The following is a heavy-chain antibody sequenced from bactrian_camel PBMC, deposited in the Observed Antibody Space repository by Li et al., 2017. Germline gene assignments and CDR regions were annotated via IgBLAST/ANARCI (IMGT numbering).Heavy chain of an antibody. CDR3: ATVSPYAGVWSDKFSY. D-gene: IGHD3*01. V-gene: IGHV3S42*01. J-gene: IGHJ4*01. CDR2: IFSSGASL. Sequence: QLVESGGGSVQAGGSLRLSCAVSAYSFSRNCVGWFRQAPGKGLEWVSGIFSSGASLGYADSVKGRFSISRDNAKNTLYLQMNSLETEDTAVYYCATVSPYAGVWSDKFSYWGQGTQVTVS. CDR1: AYSFSRNC.